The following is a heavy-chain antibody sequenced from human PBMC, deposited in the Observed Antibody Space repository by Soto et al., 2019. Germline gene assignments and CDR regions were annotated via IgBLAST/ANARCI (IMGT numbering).Heavy chain of an antibody. Sequence: LSLTWAVYGGSFSGYYWSWIRQPPGKGLEWIGEINHRGSTNYNPSLKSRVTISVDTSKNQFSLKLSSVTAADTAVYYCRQQQLVLSRGYYYYGMDVWGQGTTVTVSS. CDR2: INHRGST. CDR1: GGSFSGYY. CDR3: RQQQLVLSRGYYYYGMDV. J-gene: IGHJ6*02. D-gene: IGHD6-13*01. V-gene: IGHV4-34*01.